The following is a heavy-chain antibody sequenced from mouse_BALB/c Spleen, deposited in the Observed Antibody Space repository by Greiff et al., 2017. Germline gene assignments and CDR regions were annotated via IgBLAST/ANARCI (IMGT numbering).Heavy chain of an antibody. CDR1: GYTFTSYT. D-gene: IGHD2-4*01. Sequence: QVQLKQSGAELARPGASVKMSCKASGYTFTSYTMHWVKQRPGQGLEWIGYINPSSGYTNYNQKFKDKATLTADKSSSTAYMQLSSLTSEDSAVYYCARSLYYDSLFAYWGQGTLVTVSA. CDR2: INPSSGYT. V-gene: IGHV1-4*01. J-gene: IGHJ3*01. CDR3: ARSLYYDSLFAY.